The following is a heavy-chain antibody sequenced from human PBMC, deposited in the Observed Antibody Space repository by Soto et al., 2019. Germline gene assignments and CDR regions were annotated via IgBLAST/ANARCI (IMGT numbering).Heavy chain of an antibody. CDR3: AKESAALLVSASRVCGMDL. Sequence: PTGSLRLSCAASGFTFGSYAMNCVRHAPGKGLEWVSLIGVNEGNTYYAASVKGRFTISRDNTKDTAYLQMNSLRAEDTAVYYCAKESAALLVSASRVCGMDLWGQRTMVTVSS. D-gene: IGHD6-13*01. CDR2: IGVNEGNT. CDR1: GFTFGSYA. J-gene: IGHJ6*02. V-gene: IGHV3-23*01.